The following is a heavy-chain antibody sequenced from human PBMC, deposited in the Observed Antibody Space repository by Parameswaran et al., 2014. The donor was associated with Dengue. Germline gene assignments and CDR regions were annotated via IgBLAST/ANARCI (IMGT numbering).Heavy chain of an antibody. V-gene: IGHV4-39*01. D-gene: IGHD3-22*01. CDR3: ARTLTSYYDSSGYHDY. Sequence: WIRQPPGKGLEWIGSIYYSGSTYYNPSLKSRVTISVDTSKNQFSLKLSSVTAADTAVYYCARTLTSYYDSSGYHDYWGQGTRVTVSS. CDR2: IYYSGST. J-gene: IGHJ4*02.